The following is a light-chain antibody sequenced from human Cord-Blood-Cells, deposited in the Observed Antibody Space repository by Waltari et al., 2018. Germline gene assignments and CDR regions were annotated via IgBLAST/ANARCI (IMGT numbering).Light chain of an antibody. J-gene: IGKJ1*01. CDR1: QSISSW. CDR2: KAS. Sequence: DIQMTQSPFTLSASVGDRVTITCRASQSISSWLAWYLQKPGKAPKLLIYKASSLESGVPSRFSGSGSGTEFTLTISSLQPDDFATYYCQQYNSDWTFGQGTKVEIK. V-gene: IGKV1-5*03. CDR3: QQYNSDWT.